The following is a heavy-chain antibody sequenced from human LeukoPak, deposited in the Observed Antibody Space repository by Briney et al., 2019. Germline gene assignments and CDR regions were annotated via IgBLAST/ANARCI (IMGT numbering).Heavy chain of an antibody. J-gene: IGHJ3*02. CDR3: ARDEFINYYDSSGYPAFDI. CDR1: GYSISSGYY. CDR2: IYHSGST. V-gene: IGHV4-38-2*02. D-gene: IGHD3-22*01. Sequence: SETLSLTCTVSGYSISSGYYWGWIRQPPGKGLEWIGSIYHSGSTNYNPSLKSRVTISVDKSKNQFSLKLSSVTAADTAVYYCARDEFINYYDSSGYPAFDIWGQGTMVTVSS.